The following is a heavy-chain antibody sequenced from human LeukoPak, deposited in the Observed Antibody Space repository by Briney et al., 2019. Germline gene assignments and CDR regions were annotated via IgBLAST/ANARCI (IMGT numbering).Heavy chain of an antibody. Sequence: PGGSLRLSCAASGFTFNSYSMHWVRQAPGKGLEWVTAISDDETYKFYADSVKGRFTISRDNSKNTLYLQMNSLRVEDTAVYYCARGVSESSGYYFTFDYWGQGTLVTVSS. D-gene: IGHD3-22*01. V-gene: IGHV3-30-3*01. J-gene: IGHJ4*02. CDR2: ISDDETYK. CDR3: ARGVSESSGYYFTFDY. CDR1: GFTFNSYS.